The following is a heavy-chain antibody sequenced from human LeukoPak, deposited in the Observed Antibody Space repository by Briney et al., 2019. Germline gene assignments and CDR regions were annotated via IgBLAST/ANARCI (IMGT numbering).Heavy chain of an antibody. D-gene: IGHD1-26*01. CDR1: GFTFSDSA. J-gene: IGHJ5*02. CDR2: MDKETNLYAT. Sequence: PGGSLRLTCVASGFTFSDSAIHWVRQSSGKGLEWIGHMDKETNLYATALAASVKGRFTVSRDDSKNTAYLHMNSLKTEDTALYYCTRDSGTYNWFDPWGQGTLVTVSS. CDR3: TRDSGTYNWFDP. V-gene: IGHV3-73*01.